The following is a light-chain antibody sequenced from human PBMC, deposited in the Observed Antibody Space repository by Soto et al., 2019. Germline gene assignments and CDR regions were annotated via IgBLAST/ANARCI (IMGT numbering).Light chain of an antibody. Sequence: EIVMTQSPSTLSVSPGERATLSCRASQSVSSNLAWYQQKPGQAPRLLIYDASNRATGIPARFSGSGSGTDFTLTISSLEPEDFAVYYCQQRSNWITFGQGTRLDIK. CDR1: QSVSSN. J-gene: IGKJ5*01. CDR2: DAS. V-gene: IGKV3-11*01. CDR3: QQRSNWIT.